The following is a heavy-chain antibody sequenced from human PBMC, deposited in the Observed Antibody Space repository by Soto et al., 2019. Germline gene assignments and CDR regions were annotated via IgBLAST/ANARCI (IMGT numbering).Heavy chain of an antibody. CDR2: ISSSGYI. CDR1: VFNFNSYT. V-gene: IGHV3-21*01. CDR3: ARDCSGGSCYPGMEV. J-gene: IGHJ6*01. Sequence: VGSLRLSCASSVFNFNSYTINCVRHSPGKRPEWLSSISSSGYIFSTDSVRGRFTISRDNAKNSVYLQINSLRAEDTAVYFCARDCSGGSCYPGMEVLGQGTTVIVSS. D-gene: IGHD2-15*01.